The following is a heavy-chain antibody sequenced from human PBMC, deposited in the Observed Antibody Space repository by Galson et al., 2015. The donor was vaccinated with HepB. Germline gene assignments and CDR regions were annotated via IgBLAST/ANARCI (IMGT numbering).Heavy chain of an antibody. Sequence: SLRLSCAASGFTFSSYNINWVRQAPGKGLEWVSYISSSGYTIYYADSVKGRFTISRDNAQNSLYLQMNSLRAEDTAVYYCARVKEHLVPLDYWGQGTLVTVSS. J-gene: IGHJ4*02. CDR2: ISSSGYTI. CDR1: GFTFSSYN. CDR3: ARVKEHLVPLDY. V-gene: IGHV3-48*04. D-gene: IGHD6-13*01.